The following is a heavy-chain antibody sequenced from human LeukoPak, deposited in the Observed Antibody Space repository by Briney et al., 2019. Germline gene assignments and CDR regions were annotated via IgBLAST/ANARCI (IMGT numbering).Heavy chain of an antibody. D-gene: IGHD3-22*01. V-gene: IGHV4-59*08. CDR1: GGSISGYY. CDR2: IYYSGST. CDR3: ARHRGYVGAFDV. Sequence: PSETLSLTCTVSGGSISGYYWSWIRQPPGKGLEWIGFIYYSGSTSYNPSLKSRVTISVDTSKNQLSLNLSSVTASETAVYYCARHRGYVGAFDVWGRGTMVTVSS. J-gene: IGHJ3*01.